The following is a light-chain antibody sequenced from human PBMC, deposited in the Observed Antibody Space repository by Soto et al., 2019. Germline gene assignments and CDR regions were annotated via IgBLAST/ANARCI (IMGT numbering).Light chain of an antibody. CDR1: QSVGSK. Sequence: EIVMTQSPATLSVSPGERATLSCRASQSVGSKLIWYQHKPGQAPRLLIHGASARATGIPARFSGSGSGTEFTLTISSLQSEDSAIYYCQERSKWPLYTFGQGTKLEIK. V-gene: IGKV3-15*01. J-gene: IGKJ2*01. CDR2: GAS. CDR3: QERSKWPLYT.